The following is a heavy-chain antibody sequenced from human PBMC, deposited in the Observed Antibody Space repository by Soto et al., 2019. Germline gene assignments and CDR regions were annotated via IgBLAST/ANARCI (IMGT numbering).Heavy chain of an antibody. V-gene: IGHV1-8*01. CDR3: ARSAVAGTLSYYYYYGMDV. Sequence: QVQLVQSGAEVKKTGASVKVSCKASGYTFTSYDIHWVRQATGQGLEWMGWMNPNSGNTGYAQKFQGRVTMTRHTSISTAYMELSSLRSEDTAVYYCARSAVAGTLSYYYYYGMDVWGQGTTVTVSS. J-gene: IGHJ6*02. CDR2: MNPNSGNT. CDR1: GYTFTSYD. D-gene: IGHD6-19*01.